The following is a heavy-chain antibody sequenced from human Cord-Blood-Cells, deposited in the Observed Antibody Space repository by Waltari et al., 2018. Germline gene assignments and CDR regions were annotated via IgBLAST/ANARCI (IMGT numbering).Heavy chain of an antibody. J-gene: IGHJ3*02. CDR1: GYTFTSYA. V-gene: IGHV1-3*01. D-gene: IGHD2-21*02. CDR2: INAGNGNT. Sequence: QVQLVQSGAEVKKPGASVKVSCKASGYTFTSYAVHWVRQAPGQRLEGMGWINAGNGNTKYSQKFQGRVTITRDTSASTAYMELSSLRSEDTAVYYCARDQGGDYDAFDIWGQGTMVTVSS. CDR3: ARDQGGDYDAFDI.